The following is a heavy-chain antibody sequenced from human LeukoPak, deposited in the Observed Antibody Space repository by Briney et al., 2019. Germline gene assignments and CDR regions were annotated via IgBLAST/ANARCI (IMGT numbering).Heavy chain of an antibody. D-gene: IGHD6-19*01. CDR1: GGSVSSGSYY. V-gene: IGHV4-61*01. CDR3: AREYSSGWYRRMDYFDY. J-gene: IGHJ4*02. CDR2: INHSGST. Sequence: KPSETLSLTCTVSGGSVSSGSYYWSWIRQPPGKGLEWIGEINHSGSTNYNPSLKSRVTISVDTSKNQFSLKLSSVTAADTAVYYCAREYSSGWYRRMDYFDYWGQGTLVTISS.